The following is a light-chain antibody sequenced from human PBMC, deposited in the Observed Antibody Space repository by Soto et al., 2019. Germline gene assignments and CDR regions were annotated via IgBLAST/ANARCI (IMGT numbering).Light chain of an antibody. J-gene: IGKJ1*01. Sequence: DIQMPQSPSTLSGSVGDRVTITCRASQTISSWLAWYQKKPGKAPQILIYKASTLKSGVPSRFSGSGSWTEFTLTISSLQPDDFATYYCQHYNSYSEAFGQGTKVDLK. CDR2: KAS. CDR3: QHYNSYSEA. V-gene: IGKV1-5*03. CDR1: QTISSW.